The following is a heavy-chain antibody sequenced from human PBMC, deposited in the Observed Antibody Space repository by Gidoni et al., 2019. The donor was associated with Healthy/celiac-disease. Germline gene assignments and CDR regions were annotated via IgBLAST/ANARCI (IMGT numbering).Heavy chain of an antibody. D-gene: IGHD2-21*01. V-gene: IGHV4-34*01. CDR2: INHSGST. CDR3: ARVDCGGDCYSGYYYYYGMDV. Sequence: QVQLQQWVAGLLKPSETLSLTCAVYGGSFSGYYWSWIRQPPGKGLEWIGEINHSGSTNYNPSLKSRVTISVDTSKNQFSLKLSSVTAADTAVYYCARVDCGGDCYSGYYYYYGMDVWGQGTTVTVSS. CDR1: GGSFSGYY. J-gene: IGHJ6*02.